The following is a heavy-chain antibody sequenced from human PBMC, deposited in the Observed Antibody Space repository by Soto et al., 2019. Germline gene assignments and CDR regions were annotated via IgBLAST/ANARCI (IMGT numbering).Heavy chain of an antibody. Sequence: SETLSLTCTVSGGSISSYYWSWIRQPPGKGLEWIGYIYYSGSTNYNPSLKSRVTISVDTSKNQFSLKLSSVTAADTAVYYCARAGNPIAVAGIWRFDPWGQGTLVTVSS. D-gene: IGHD6-19*01. CDR3: ARAGNPIAVAGIWRFDP. CDR2: IYYSGST. J-gene: IGHJ5*02. CDR1: GGSISSYY. V-gene: IGHV4-59*08.